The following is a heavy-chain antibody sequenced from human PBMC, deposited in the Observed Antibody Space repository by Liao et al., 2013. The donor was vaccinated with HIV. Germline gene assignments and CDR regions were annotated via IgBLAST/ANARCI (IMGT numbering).Heavy chain of an antibody. D-gene: IGHD5-12*01. Sequence: QVQLQQWGAGLLKPSETLSLTCAVYGGSLSGYYWSWIRQPPGKGLEWIGEINHRGGTNYHPSLKSRVTISVDTSKNEFSLKLSSVTAADTAVYYCARAMRAWIPDAFDIWGQGTMVTVSS. CDR2: INHRGGT. CDR1: GGSLSGYY. J-gene: IGHJ3*02. V-gene: IGHV4-34*01. CDR3: ARAMRAWIPDAFDI.